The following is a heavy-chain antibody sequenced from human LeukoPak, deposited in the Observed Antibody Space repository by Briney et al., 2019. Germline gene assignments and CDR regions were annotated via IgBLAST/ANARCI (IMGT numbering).Heavy chain of an antibody. CDR2: IYYSGST. J-gene: IGHJ4*02. Sequence: SETLSLTCTVSGGSISSGDYYWSWIRQPPGKGLEWIGYIYYSGSTNYNPSLKSRVTISVDTSKNQFSLKLSSVTAADTAVYYCARGWAAANFDYWGQGTLVTVSS. D-gene: IGHD6-13*01. CDR3: ARGWAAANFDY. CDR1: GGSISSGDYY. V-gene: IGHV4-30-4*01.